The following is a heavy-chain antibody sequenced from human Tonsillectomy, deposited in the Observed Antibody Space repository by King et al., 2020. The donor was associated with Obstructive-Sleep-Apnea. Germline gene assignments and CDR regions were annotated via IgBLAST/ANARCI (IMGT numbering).Heavy chain of an antibody. CDR1: GYTFATYG. D-gene: IGHD6-13*01. CDR3: ARVNQAAAWSFDY. J-gene: IGHJ4*02. Sequence: VQLVQSGGEVKKPGASVKVSCKASGYTFATYGVTWVRQAPGQGLEWMGWITAYNGNTKYAQNFQVRVTMTTDTSTSTAYMELRSLRSDDTAVYYWARVNQAAAWSFDYWGQGTLVTVSS. CDR2: ITAYNGNT. V-gene: IGHV1-18*01.